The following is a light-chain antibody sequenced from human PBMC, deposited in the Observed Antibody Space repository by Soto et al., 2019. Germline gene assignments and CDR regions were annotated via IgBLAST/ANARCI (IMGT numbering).Light chain of an antibody. CDR2: GAS. CDR3: QQYGSLPPWT. V-gene: IGKV3-20*01. J-gene: IGKJ1*01. CDR1: QTVSSSY. Sequence: EIVLTQSPGTLSLSPGERATLSCRASQTVSSSYLAWYQQKSGQPPRLLISGASKRATGIPDRFSGFGSGTDFTLIISRLEPEDFAVYYCQQYGSLPPWTFGQGTKVEIK.